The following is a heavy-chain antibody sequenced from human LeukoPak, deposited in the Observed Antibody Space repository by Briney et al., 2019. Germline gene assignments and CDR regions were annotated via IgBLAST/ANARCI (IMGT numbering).Heavy chain of an antibody. Sequence: SETLSLTCAVSGGSISSGGYSWSWIRQPPGKGLEWIGYIYHSGSTYYNPSLKSRVTISVDTSKNQFSLKLTSVTAADTAVYYCARHGNSGTHAVDCWGQGTLVTVSS. CDR2: IYHSGST. CDR3: ARHGNSGTHAVDC. J-gene: IGHJ4*02. D-gene: IGHD1-26*01. CDR1: GGSISSGGYS. V-gene: IGHV4-30-2*03.